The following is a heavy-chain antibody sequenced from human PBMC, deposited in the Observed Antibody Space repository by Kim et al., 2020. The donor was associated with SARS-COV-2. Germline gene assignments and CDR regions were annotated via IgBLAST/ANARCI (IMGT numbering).Heavy chain of an antibody. CDR2: ISAYNGNT. CDR3: ARDQFTMVRGVNPHSVDP. D-gene: IGHD3-10*01. J-gene: IGHJ5*02. CDR1: GYTFTSYG. Sequence: ASVKVSCKASGYTFTSYGISWVRQAPGQGLEWMGWISAYNGNTNYAQKLQGRVTMTTDTSTSTAYMELRSLRSDDTAVYYCARDQFTMVRGVNPHSVDPWGQGTLVTVSS. V-gene: IGHV1-18*01.